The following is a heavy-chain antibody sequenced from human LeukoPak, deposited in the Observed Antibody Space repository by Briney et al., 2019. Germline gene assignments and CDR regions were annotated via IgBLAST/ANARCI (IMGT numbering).Heavy chain of an antibody. CDR1: GFTVSSNY. J-gene: IGHJ4*02. Sequence: GGSLRLSCAASGFTVSSNYMNWVRQAPGEGLEWVSVIYSGGSTYYADSVKGRFTISRDNSKNTLYLQMNSLRAEDTAVYYCARGRMAVAGPFDYWGQGTLVTVSS. CDR3: ARGRMAVAGPFDY. CDR2: IYSGGST. D-gene: IGHD6-19*01. V-gene: IGHV3-53*01.